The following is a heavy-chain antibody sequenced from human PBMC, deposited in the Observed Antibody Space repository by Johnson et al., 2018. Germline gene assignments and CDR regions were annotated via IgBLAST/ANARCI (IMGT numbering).Heavy chain of an antibody. J-gene: IGHJ3*02. Sequence: QVQLVQSGGGVVQPGRSLRLSCAASGSIFSGYVMHWVRQAPGKGLEWVALKSHDGISKQYGDSVKDRFTIARDDSKNTLYREMNSLRVEDTGGYYCARGGYSSGRAGIFDMWGQGTMVTVSS. V-gene: IGHV3-30*03. CDR2: KSHDGISK. CDR3: ARGGYSSGRAGIFDM. CDR1: GSIFSGYV. D-gene: IGHD6-19*01.